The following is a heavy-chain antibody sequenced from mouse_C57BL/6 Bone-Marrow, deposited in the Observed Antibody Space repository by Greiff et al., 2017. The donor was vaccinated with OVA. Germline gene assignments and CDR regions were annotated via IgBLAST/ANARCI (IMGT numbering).Heavy chain of an antibody. J-gene: IGHJ2*01. CDR1: GYTFTSYW. V-gene: IGHV1-69*01. Sequence: QVQLQQPGAELVMPGASVKLSCKASGYTFTSYWMHWVKQRPGQGLEWIGEIDPSDSYTNYNQKLKGKSTLTVDKSSSTAYMQLSSLTSEDSAVYYCARGTTADYWGQGTTLTVSS. D-gene: IGHD1-2*01. CDR2: IDPSDSYT. CDR3: ARGTTADY.